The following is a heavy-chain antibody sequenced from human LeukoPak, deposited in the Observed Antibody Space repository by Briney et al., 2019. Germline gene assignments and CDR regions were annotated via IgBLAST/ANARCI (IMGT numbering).Heavy chain of an antibody. Sequence: SETLSLTCSVSGGSISGSDYYWSWIRQPAGKGLEWIGRIYTSGSTNYNPSLKSRVTMSVDTSKNQFSLKLSSVTAADTAVYYCARDKHGSGSFDYWGQGTLVTVSS. V-gene: IGHV4-61*02. CDR1: GGSISGSDYY. CDR2: IYTSGST. CDR3: ARDKHGSGSFDY. J-gene: IGHJ4*02. D-gene: IGHD3-10*01.